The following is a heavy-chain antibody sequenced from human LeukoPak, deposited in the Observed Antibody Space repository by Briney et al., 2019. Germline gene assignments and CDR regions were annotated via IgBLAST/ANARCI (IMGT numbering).Heavy chain of an antibody. CDR2: ISRTGDTI. J-gene: IGHJ4*02. V-gene: IGHV3-11*01. CDR3: ARGSGYSGYVAY. D-gene: IGHD5-12*01. CDR1: GFTFSDYY. Sequence: KPGGSLRLSCTASGFTFSDYYMSRIRQAPGKGLEWVSYISRTGDTIYYADSVKGRFTISRDTAKNSLYLQMNSLRAEDTAVYYCARGSGYSGYVAYWGQGTLVTVSS.